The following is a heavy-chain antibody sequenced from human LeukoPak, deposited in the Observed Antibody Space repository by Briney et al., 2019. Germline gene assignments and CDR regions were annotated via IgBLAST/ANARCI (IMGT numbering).Heavy chain of an antibody. J-gene: IGHJ4*02. D-gene: IGHD3-16*01. CDR1: GYTFTNYY. V-gene: IGHV1-46*01. CDR3: ARDEFGTYGYFDY. CDR2: INPSGGST. Sequence: GASVKVSCKASGYTFTNYYMHWVRQAPGQGLEWIGIINPSGGSTSYAQKFQGRVTMTRDTSTSTVYMELSSLRSEDTAVYYCARDEFGTYGYFDYWGQGTLVTVSS.